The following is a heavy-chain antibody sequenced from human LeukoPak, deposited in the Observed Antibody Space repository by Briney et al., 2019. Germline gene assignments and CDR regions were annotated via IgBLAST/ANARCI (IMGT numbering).Heavy chain of an antibody. D-gene: IGHD6-19*01. V-gene: IGHV1-18*01. CDR1: GYTFTSYG. CDR3: ARDHIAVAGNAAFDV. Sequence: ASVKVSCKASGYTFTSYGISWVRQAPGQGLEWMGWISAYNGNTNYAQKLQGRVTITTDTSTSTAYMELRSLRSDDTAVYYCARDHIAVAGNAAFDVWGQGTMVTVSS. CDR2: ISAYNGNT. J-gene: IGHJ3*01.